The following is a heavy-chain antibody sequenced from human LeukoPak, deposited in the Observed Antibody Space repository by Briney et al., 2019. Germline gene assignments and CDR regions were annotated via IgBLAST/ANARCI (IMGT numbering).Heavy chain of an antibody. CDR2: IYYSGST. Sequence: SETLSLTCTVSGGSISSYYWSWIRQPPGKGLEWIGYIYYSGSTNYNPSLKSRVTISVDTSKNQFSLQLSSVTAADTAVYYCASTTHNPPLRSRVPISVAPPKNQFPLKLGSVPAGDRAVFSWGGVWGGYSPPDFLAFHHGARAPLVPVPS. V-gene: IGHV4-59*01. CDR3: ASTTHNPPLRSRVPISVAPPKNQFPLKLGSVPAGDRAVFSWGGVWGGYSPPDFLAFHH. CDR1: GGSISSYY. D-gene: IGHD7-27*01. J-gene: IGHJ1*01.